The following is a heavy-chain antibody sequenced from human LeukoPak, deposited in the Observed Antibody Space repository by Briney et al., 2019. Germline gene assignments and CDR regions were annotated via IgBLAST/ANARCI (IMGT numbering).Heavy chain of an antibody. CDR1: GFTFGDYA. V-gene: IGHV3-49*04. CDR3: TRDQTPYY. Sequence: GRSLRLSCTASGFTFGDYAMTWVRQAPGKGLEWVGFIRSKVYGGTPEYAASVKGRFTISRDDSKGIAYLQMNSLKTEDTAVYYCTRDQTPYYWGQGTLVTVSS. CDR2: IRSKVYGGTP. J-gene: IGHJ4*02.